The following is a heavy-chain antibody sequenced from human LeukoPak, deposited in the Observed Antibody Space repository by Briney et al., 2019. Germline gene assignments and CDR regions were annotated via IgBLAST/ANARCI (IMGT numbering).Heavy chain of an antibody. Sequence: SETLSLTCTVSGGSISSGGYYWSWIRQHPGKGLEWIGYIYYSGSTYYNPSLKSRVTISVDTSKNQFSLKLSSVTAADTAVYYCASQYYYDSSGYSFDYWGQGTLVTVSS. CDR3: ASQYYYDSSGYSFDY. D-gene: IGHD3-22*01. CDR2: IYYSGST. J-gene: IGHJ4*02. CDR1: GGSISSGGYY. V-gene: IGHV4-31*03.